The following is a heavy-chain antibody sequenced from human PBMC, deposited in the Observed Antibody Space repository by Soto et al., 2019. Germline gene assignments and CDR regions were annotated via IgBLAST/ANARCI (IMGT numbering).Heavy chain of an antibody. V-gene: IGHV3-23*01. CDR1: GFTFSNYA. J-gene: IGHJ4*02. CDR2: IGSGGDGI. CDR3: ATYGQHLMDY. D-gene: IGHD4-17*01. Sequence: EVQLSESGGGLVQPGGSLRLSCAASGFTFSNYAMKWVRQAPGKGLEWVSVIGSGGDGIHYGDSVEGRFTISRDNSENTVNLQMNSLRAEDTAVYYCATYGQHLMDYWGQGTLVTVSS.